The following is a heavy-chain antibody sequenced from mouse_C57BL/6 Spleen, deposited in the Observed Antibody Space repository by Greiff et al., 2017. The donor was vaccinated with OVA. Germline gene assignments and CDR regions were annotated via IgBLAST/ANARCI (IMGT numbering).Heavy chain of an antibody. CDR1: GFSLSTSGMG. V-gene: IGHV8-12*01. CDR2: IYWDDDK. J-gene: IGHJ1*03. D-gene: IGHD2-4*01. Sequence: QVTLKESGPGILQSSQTLSLTCSFSGFSLSTSGMGVSWIRQPSGKGLEWLAHIYWDDDKRYNPSLKSRLTISKDTSRNQVFLKITSVDTADTATYYCARRLYDYDVGYFDVWGTGTTVTVSS. CDR3: ARRLYDYDVGYFDV.